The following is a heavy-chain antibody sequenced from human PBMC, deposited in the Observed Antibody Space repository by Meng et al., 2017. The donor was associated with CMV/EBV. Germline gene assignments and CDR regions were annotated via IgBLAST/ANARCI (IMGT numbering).Heavy chain of an antibody. CDR3: AKGGVYSSSWGDY. D-gene: IGHD4-11*01. CDR1: GFTFSGSA. V-gene: IGHV3-23*01. J-gene: IGHJ4*02. Sequence: GESLKISCAASGFTFSGSAMHWVRQAPGKGLEWVSAISASGGSTYYADSVKGRFTISRDNSKNTLYLQMNSLRAEDTAVYYCAKGGVYSSSWGDYWGQGTLVTVSS. CDR2: ISASGGST.